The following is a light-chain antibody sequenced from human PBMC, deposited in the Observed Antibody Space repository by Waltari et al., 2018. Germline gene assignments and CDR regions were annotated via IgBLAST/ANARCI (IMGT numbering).Light chain of an antibody. CDR3: QSYDSSLSAHDV. J-gene: IGLJ6*01. V-gene: IGLV1-40*01. CDR2: ENN. CDR1: SSNIGGSY. Sequence: QSVLTQPPSVSGAPGQRVTISCTGSSSNIGGSYVQWYQQLPGTAPKLLIYENNKRPSGVSDRFSDSQSGTSASLTITGLQSEDEADYYCQSYDSSLSAHDVFGSGTKLTVL.